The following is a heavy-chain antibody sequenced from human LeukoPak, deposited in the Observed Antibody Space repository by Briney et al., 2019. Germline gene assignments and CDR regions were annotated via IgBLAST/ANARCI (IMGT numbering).Heavy chain of an antibody. CDR2: ITSSGGST. J-gene: IGHJ3*02. V-gene: IGHV3-23*01. CDR3: AKGPAFDI. Sequence: GGSLRLSCAASGFIFSGYARSWVRQAPGKGPEWVSAITSSGGSTYYADSVKGRFTISRDNSKNTLFLQMNSLGAEDTAVYYCAKGPAFDIWGQGTMVTVSS. CDR1: GFIFSGYA.